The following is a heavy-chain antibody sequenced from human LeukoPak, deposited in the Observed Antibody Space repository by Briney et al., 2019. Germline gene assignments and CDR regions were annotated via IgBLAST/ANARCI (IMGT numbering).Heavy chain of an antibody. J-gene: IGHJ3*02. D-gene: IGHD4-17*01. Sequence: ASVKVSCKASGYTFTSYGISWVRQAPGQGLEWMGWISAYNGNTNYAQKLQGRVTMTTDTSTSTAYMELRSLRSDDTAVYYCTRVNLPLFSIVSEVTTSYDAYDIWGQGTMVTVSS. CDR3: TRVNLPLFSIVSEVTTSYDAYDI. CDR1: GYTFTSYG. CDR2: ISAYNGNT. V-gene: IGHV1-18*01.